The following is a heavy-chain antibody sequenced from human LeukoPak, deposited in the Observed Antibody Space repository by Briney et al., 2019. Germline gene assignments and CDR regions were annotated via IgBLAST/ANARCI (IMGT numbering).Heavy chain of an antibody. CDR3: ARHDTVTSTDC. Sequence: GESLKISCKGSGYSFTSYWIGWVRQMPGKGLEWMGIIYPGDSDARYSPSFQGQVTMSADKSISTVYLQWSSLQASDTATYYCARHDTVTSTDCWGQGTLVTVSS. D-gene: IGHD4-17*01. CDR2: IYPGDSDA. V-gene: IGHV5-51*01. J-gene: IGHJ4*02. CDR1: GYSFTSYW.